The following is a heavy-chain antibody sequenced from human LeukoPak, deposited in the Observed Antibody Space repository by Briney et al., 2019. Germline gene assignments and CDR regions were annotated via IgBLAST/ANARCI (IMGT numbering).Heavy chain of an antibody. J-gene: IGHJ5*02. V-gene: IGHV3-21*01. CDR3: ARDEDNWNDA. CDR1: GFTFSSYS. Sequence: PGGSLRLSCAASGFTFSSYSMNWVRQAPGKGLEWVSSISSSSSYIYYADSVKGRFTISRDNAKNSLCLQMNSLRAEDTAVYYCARDEDNWNDAWGQGTLVTVSS. CDR2: ISSSSSYI.